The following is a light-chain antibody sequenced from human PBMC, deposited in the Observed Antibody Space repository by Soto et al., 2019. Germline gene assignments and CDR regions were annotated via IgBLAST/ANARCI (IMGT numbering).Light chain of an antibody. V-gene: IGLV2-14*01. J-gene: IGLJ2*01. CDR1: SSDVGGYNY. CDR3: SSYTSTSSWV. CDR2: EVH. Sequence: QSALTQPASVSGSPGQSITISCTGTSSDVGGYNYVSWYQQHPGKAPKLMIYEVHNRPSGVSTRFSGSKSGNTASLTISGLQAEDEADYYCSSYTSTSSWVFGGGTKLTVL.